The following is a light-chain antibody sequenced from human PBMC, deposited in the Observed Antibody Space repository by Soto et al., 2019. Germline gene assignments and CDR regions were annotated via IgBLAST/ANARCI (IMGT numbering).Light chain of an antibody. J-gene: IGKJ1*01. V-gene: IGKV1-5*03. CDR1: QTISSW. CDR2: NAS. Sequence: DIPMTQSPSTLSGSVGDRVTITCRASQTISSWLAWYQQKPGKAPKLLIYNASTLKSGVPSRFSGSGSGTEFTLTISSLQPDDFATYYCQHYNSYSEAFGQGTKVDIK. CDR3: QHYNSYSEA.